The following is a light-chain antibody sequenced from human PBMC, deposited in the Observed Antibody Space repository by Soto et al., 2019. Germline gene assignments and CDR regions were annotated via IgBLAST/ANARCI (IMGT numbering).Light chain of an antibody. Sequence: QLVLTQSPSASASLGASVKLTCTLSSGHSSYAIAWHQQQPEKGPRYLMKLKSDGSHSKGDGIPDRFSGSSSGAERYLTISSLQSEDEADYYCQTWDTGAWVFGGGTQVTVL. CDR2: LKSDGSH. CDR3: QTWDTGAWV. V-gene: IGLV4-69*01. CDR1: SGHSSYA. J-gene: IGLJ3*02.